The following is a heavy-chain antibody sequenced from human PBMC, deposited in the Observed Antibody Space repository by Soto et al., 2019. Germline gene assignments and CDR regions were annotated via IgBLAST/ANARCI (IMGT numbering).Heavy chain of an antibody. CDR3: ARLMGTSFDL. CDR2: ARNKANSYTT. Sequence: EVQLVESGGGLVQPGGSLRLSCTASGFIFSDHFMDWVRQAPGKGLEWVGRARNKANSYTTALAASVTGRFIISRDDSKNSVYLQMNSLKAEDTAVYFCARLMGTSFDLWGQGTLVTVSS. CDR1: GFIFSDHF. V-gene: IGHV3-72*01. J-gene: IGHJ4*02. D-gene: IGHD2-8*01.